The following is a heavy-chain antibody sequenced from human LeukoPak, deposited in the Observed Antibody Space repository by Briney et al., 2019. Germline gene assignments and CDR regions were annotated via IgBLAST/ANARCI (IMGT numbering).Heavy chain of an antibody. CDR1: GFMFNSYA. CDR3: ARGEYDLLTGVYDTYGIDV. CDR2: ISASGDST. D-gene: IGHD3-9*01. J-gene: IGHJ6*02. V-gene: IGHV3-23*01. Sequence: GGSLRLSCAASGFMFNSYAMTWVRQTPGKGLEWVSGISASGDSTYYADSVKGRFTISRDNSKNTLFLQMNSLRPEDTAVYYCARGEYDLLTGVYDTYGIDVWGQGTTVTVSS.